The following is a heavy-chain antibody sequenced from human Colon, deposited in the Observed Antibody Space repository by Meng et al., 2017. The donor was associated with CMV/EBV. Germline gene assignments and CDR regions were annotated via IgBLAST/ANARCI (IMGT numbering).Heavy chain of an antibody. CDR1: GYTFSSYG. Sequence: ASVKVSCKTSGYTFSSYGISWVRQAPGQGLEWVGWISAYNGNTNYAQKLQDRVTMTIDKFASTAYMELRSLRSDDTAVYYCARDLAGPAAPNWGQGTLVTVSS. D-gene: IGHD2-2*01. J-gene: IGHJ4*02. CDR2: ISAYNGNT. V-gene: IGHV1-18*01. CDR3: ARDLAGPAAPN.